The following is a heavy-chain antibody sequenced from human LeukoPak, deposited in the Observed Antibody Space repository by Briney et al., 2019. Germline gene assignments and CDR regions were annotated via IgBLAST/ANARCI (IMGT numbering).Heavy chain of an antibody. D-gene: IGHD6-19*01. V-gene: IGHV3-11*04. CDR1: GFTFSDYF. J-gene: IGHJ4*02. Sequence: PGGSLRLSCAASGFTFSDYFMTWIRRAPGKGLEWVSYISGSGSNKYYADSVKGRFTISRDNAKNSLYLQMNSLRVEDTAVYYCATSQSSVAGIVGDWGQETLVTVSS. CDR3: ATSQSSVAGIVGD. CDR2: ISGSGSNK.